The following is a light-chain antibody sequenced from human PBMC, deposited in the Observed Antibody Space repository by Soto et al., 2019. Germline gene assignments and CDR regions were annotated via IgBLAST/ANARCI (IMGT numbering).Light chain of an antibody. J-gene: IGKJ2*01. V-gene: IGKV3-15*01. CDR1: QSVNNR. Sequence: EILMTQSPAILSVSPGERATLSCRASQSVNNRLAWYQQRPGQTPRLLIHGASTRATGIPARFSGSGSGTEFTLTISSLQSEDSAVYYCQQYDSWPPMYTFGQGTELEI. CDR2: GAS. CDR3: QQYDSWPPMYT.